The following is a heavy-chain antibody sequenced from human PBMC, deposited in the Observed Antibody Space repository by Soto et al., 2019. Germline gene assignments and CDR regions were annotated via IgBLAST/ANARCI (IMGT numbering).Heavy chain of an antibody. Sequence: ASVKVSCKVSGYPLTDVAIHWVRQIPEKGLEWMGGFDPEDGATIYAQKFQGRVTMTEDTSTDTAYLELSSLRSEDTAIYYCAGELIEVTMTDYWGQGTLVTVSS. CDR3: AGELIEVTMTDY. D-gene: IGHD1-1*01. CDR1: GYPLTDVA. V-gene: IGHV1-24*01. J-gene: IGHJ4*02. CDR2: FDPEDGAT.